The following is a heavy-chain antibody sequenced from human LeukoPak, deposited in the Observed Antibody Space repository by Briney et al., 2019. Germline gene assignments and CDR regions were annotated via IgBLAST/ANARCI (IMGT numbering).Heavy chain of an antibody. Sequence: GGSLRLSCEASGFTFKNYDMTWVRQAPGKGLEWVSGIRGSGVSTSYADSVKGRFTISRDNAKNSLYLQMNSLRAEDTAVYYCAREGGYCSGGSCYDHFDYWGQGTLVTVSS. V-gene: IGHV3-23*01. CDR2: IRGSGVST. J-gene: IGHJ4*02. CDR1: GFTFKNYD. D-gene: IGHD2-15*01. CDR3: AREGGYCSGGSCYDHFDY.